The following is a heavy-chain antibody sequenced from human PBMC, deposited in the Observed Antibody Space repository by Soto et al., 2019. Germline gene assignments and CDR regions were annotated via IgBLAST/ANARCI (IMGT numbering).Heavy chain of an antibody. D-gene: IGHD3-10*01. CDR2: IYYSGST. V-gene: IGHV4-31*03. Sequence: SETLSLTCTVSGGSISSGGYYWSWIRQHPGKGLGWIGYIYYSGSTYYNPSLKSRVTISVDTSKNQFSLKLSSVTAADTAVYYCASGKITMVRGSPDYWGQGTLVTVSS. CDR1: GGSISSGGYY. CDR3: ASGKITMVRGSPDY. J-gene: IGHJ4*02.